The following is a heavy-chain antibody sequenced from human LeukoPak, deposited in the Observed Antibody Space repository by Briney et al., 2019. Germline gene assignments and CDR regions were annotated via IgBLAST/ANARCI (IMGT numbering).Heavy chain of an antibody. D-gene: IGHD6-25*01. Sequence: SVKVSCKASGYTFISYGITWVRQAPGQGLEWMGWIGRNNGNTKFAQKFQGRVTMTTDTSTTTAYMELRSLRSDDTAVYFCARDRGDYYFDYWGQGTLVSVSS. CDR2: IGRNNGNT. CDR1: GYTFISYG. J-gene: IGHJ4*02. V-gene: IGHV1-18*01. CDR3: ARDRGDYYFDY.